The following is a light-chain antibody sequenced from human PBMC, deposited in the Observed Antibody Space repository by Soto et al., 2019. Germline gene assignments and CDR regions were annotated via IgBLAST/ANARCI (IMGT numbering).Light chain of an antibody. Sequence: PMSLSPSTLSASSGDRVTITSRASQSISSWLAWYQQKPGKAPKLLIYDASSLESGVPLRFSGSGSGTEFTLSISSLEPEDFAVYYCQQYSSYPWTFGQGTKVDIK. CDR3: QQYSSYPWT. J-gene: IGKJ1*01. CDR1: QSISSW. CDR2: DAS. V-gene: IGKV1-5*01.